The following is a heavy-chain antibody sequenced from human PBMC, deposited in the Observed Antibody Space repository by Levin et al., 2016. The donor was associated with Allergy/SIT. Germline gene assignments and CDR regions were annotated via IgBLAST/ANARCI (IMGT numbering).Heavy chain of an antibody. CDR2: IIPIFGTA. J-gene: IGHJ1*01. CDR1: GGTFSSYA. V-gene: IGHV1-69*13. Sequence: SVKVSCKASGGTFSSYAISWVRQAPGQGLEWMGGIIPIFGTANYAQKFQGRVTITADESTSTAYMELSSLRSEDTAVYYCAREFNTTVTTIYFQHWGQGTLVTVSS. CDR3: AREFNTTVTTIYFQH. D-gene: IGHD4-17*01.